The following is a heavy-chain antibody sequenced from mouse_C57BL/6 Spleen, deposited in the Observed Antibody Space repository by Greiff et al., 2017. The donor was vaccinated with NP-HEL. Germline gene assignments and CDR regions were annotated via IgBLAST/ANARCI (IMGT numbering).Heavy chain of an antibody. CDR1: GYTFTSYW. CDR2: IHPNSGST. V-gene: IGHV1-64*01. Sequence: VQLQQPGAELVKPGASVKLSCKASGYTFTSYWMHWVKQRPGQGLEWIGMIHPNSGSTNYNEKFKSKATLTVDKSSSTAYMQLSSLTSEDSAVYYCARSIYGSSFYAMDYWGQGTSVTVSS. CDR3: ARSIYGSSFYAMDY. J-gene: IGHJ4*01. D-gene: IGHD1-1*01.